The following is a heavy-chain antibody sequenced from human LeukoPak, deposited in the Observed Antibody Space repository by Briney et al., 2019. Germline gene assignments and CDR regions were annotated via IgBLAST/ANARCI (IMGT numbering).Heavy chain of an antibody. CDR3: ARVIGPSITIFGVVIPGYYYYYMDV. Sequence: ASVKVSSKASGYTFTSYGISWVRQAPGQGLEWMGWISAYNGNTNYEQKLQGRVTMTTDTSTSTAYMELRSQRSDDTAVYYCARVIGPSITIFGVVIPGYYYYYMDVWGKGTTVTVSS. CDR1: GYTFTSYG. CDR2: ISAYNGNT. V-gene: IGHV1-18*01. D-gene: IGHD3-3*01. J-gene: IGHJ6*03.